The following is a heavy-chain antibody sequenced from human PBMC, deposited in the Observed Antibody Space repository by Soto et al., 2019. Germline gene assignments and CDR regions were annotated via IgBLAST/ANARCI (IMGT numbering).Heavy chain of an antibody. CDR2: TYHSGTT. J-gene: IGHJ5*02. V-gene: IGHV4-4*02. CDR1: GDSINNSHW. Sequence: QVQLQESGPGLVQPSGTLSLTCAVSGDSINNSHWWSWVRQTPGKGLEWIGETYHSGTTNYNPSLNTRVTISIDKSKNQFSLKINSVTAAYTAVYSCAREVNSSPARGPTWFDPWGQGTLVTVSS. CDR3: AREVNSSPARGPTWFDP. D-gene: IGHD6-13*01.